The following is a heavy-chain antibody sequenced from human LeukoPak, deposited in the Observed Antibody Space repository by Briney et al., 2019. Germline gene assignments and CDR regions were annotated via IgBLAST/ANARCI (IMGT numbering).Heavy chain of an antibody. CDR3: ARDLLVFGDSEAIDY. CDR1: GASISGSGYY. J-gene: IGHJ4*02. V-gene: IGHV4-39*07. Sequence: PSETLSLTCAVSGASISGSGYYLGWIRQPPGKGLEWIGNIYYTGSTYYNASLQSRVTISVDTSKNQFSLKLSSVTAADTAVYYCARDLLVFGDSEAIDYWGQGTLVTVSS. CDR2: IYYTGST. D-gene: IGHD2-21*02.